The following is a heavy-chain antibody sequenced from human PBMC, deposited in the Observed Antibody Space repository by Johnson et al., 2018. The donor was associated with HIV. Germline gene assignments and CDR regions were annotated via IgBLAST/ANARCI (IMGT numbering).Heavy chain of an antibody. CDR2: ISYDGSNK. V-gene: IGHV3-30*03. D-gene: IGHD1-26*01. J-gene: IGHJ3*02. CDR1: RFTFDDYG. Sequence: QVQLVESGGGLVKPGGSLRLSCAASRFTFDDYGMSWVRQAPGKGLEWVAVISYDGSNKYYADSVKGRFTISRDNSKNTLYLQMNSLRAEDTAVYYCARGKYSGSFTSPDAFDIWGQGTMVTVSS. CDR3: ARGKYSGSFTSPDAFDI.